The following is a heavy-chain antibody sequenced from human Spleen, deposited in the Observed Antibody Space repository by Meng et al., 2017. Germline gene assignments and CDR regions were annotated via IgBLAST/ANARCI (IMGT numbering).Heavy chain of an antibody. V-gene: IGHV6-1*01. Sequence: HVQLQQSGPGLVKPSQTLSLTCAISGDSVASISAAWNWIRQSPSRGLEWLGRTYYRSKWFNDYALSVKSRVTVNPDTSKNQFSLQLNSVTPEDTAVYYCARGDGYIIDYWGQGTLVTVSS. J-gene: IGHJ4*02. CDR1: GDSVASISAA. CDR3: ARGDGYIIDY. CDR2: TYYRSKWFN. D-gene: IGHD5-24*01.